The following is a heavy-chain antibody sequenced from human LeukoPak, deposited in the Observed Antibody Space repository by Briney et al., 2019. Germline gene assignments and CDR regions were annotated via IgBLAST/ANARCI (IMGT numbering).Heavy chain of an antibody. J-gene: IGHJ4*02. CDR2: ISYDGSNK. D-gene: IGHD1-26*01. CDR3: ARAGPRLVGAAQFDY. Sequence: PGGSLRLSCAASGFTFSSYAMHWVRQAPGKGLEWVAVISYDGSNKYYADSVKGRFTISRDNSKNTLYLQMNSLRAEDTAVYYCARAGPRLVGAAQFDYWGQGTLVTVSS. V-gene: IGHV3-30*14. CDR1: GFTFSSYA.